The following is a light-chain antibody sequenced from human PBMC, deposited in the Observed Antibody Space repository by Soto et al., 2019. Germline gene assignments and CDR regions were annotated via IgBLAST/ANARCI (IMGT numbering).Light chain of an antibody. CDR3: QQYGSSPYT. CDR1: QSASSSY. Sequence: EIVLTQSPATLSLSPGERATLSCGASQSASSSYLAWYQQKPGLAPRLLIYDASSRATGIPDRFSGSGSGTDCTLTISRLEPEDFAVYYCQQYGSSPYTFGQGTKLEIK. V-gene: IGKV3D-20*01. CDR2: DAS. J-gene: IGKJ2*01.